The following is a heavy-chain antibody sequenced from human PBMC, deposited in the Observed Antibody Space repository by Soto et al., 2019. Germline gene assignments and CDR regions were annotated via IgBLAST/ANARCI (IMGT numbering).Heavy chain of an antibody. V-gene: IGHV4-34*01. J-gene: IGHJ4*02. Sequence: QVQLQQWGAGLLKPSETLSLTCAVYGGSFSGYYWSWIRQPPGKGLEWIGEINHSGSTNYNPSLNSRVTIPVDTSKNQFSLKLSSVTAADTAVYDCARRRPTVTTWEGGFDYWGQGTLVTVSS. D-gene: IGHD4-17*01. CDR3: ARRRPTVTTWEGGFDY. CDR1: GGSFSGYY. CDR2: INHSGST.